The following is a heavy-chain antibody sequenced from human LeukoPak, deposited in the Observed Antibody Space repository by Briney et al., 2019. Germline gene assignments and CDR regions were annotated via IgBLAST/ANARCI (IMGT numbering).Heavy chain of an antibody. CDR3: ATDRSRGSRFLEWCFDY. CDR1: GYTLTELS. CDR2: FDPEDGET. J-gene: IGHJ4*02. D-gene: IGHD3-3*01. V-gene: IGHV1-24*01. Sequence: ASVKVSCKVSGYTLTELSMHWVRQAPGKGLEWMGGFDPEDGETIYAQKFQGRVTMTEDTSTDTAYMELSSLRSEDTAVYYCATDRSRGSRFLEWCFDYWRQGTLVTVSS.